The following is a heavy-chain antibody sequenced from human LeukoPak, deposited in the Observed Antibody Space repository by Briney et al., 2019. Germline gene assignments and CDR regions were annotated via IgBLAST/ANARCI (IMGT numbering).Heavy chain of an antibody. CDR3: ARSGLELRYFDWLSHPLDY. V-gene: IGHV4-59*01. CDR2: IYYSGST. Sequence: PSETLSLTCTVSGGSISSYYWSWIRQPPGKGLEGIGYIYYSGSTNYNPSLKSRVTISVDTSKNQFSLKLSSVTAADTAVYYCARSGLELRYFDWLSHPLDYWGQGTLVTVSS. J-gene: IGHJ4*02. D-gene: IGHD3-9*01. CDR1: GGSISSYY.